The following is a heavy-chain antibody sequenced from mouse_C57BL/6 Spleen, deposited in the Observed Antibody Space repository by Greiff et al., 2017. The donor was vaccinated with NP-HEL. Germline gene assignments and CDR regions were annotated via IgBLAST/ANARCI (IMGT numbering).Heavy chain of an antibody. V-gene: IGHV5-4*03. J-gene: IGHJ2*01. CDR3: ARGGYGDYDGFDY. Sequence: EVKVVESGGGLVKPGGSLKLSCAASGFTFSSYAMSWVRQTPEKRLEWVATISDGGSYTYYPDNVKGRFTISRDNAKNNLYLQMSHLKSEDTAMYYCARGGYGDYDGFDYWGQGTTLTVSS. CDR1: GFTFSSYA. D-gene: IGHD2-4*01. CDR2: ISDGGSYT.